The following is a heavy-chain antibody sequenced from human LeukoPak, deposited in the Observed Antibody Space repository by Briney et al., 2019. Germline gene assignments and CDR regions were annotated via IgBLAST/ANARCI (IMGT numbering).Heavy chain of an antibody. CDR1: GFTFSSYA. V-gene: IGHV3-23*01. Sequence: GGSLRLSRAASGFTFSSYAMSWVRQAPGKGLEWVSAISGSGGSTYYADSVKGRFTISRDNSKNTLYLQMNSLRAEDTAVYYCAKVYSYGLFEYFDYWGQGTLVTVSS. D-gene: IGHD5-18*01. CDR2: ISGSGGST. J-gene: IGHJ4*02. CDR3: AKVYSYGLFEYFDY.